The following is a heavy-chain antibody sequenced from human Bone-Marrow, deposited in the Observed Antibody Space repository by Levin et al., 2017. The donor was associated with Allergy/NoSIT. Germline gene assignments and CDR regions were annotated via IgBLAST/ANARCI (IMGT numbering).Heavy chain of an antibody. CDR2: ISGKDETV. Sequence: GGSLRLSCAASGFIFSDFYMSWIRQAPGKGLELVSYISGKDETVYYADSVKGRFTISWDNANNSLYLQMNSLRAEDSAVYYCSSAPQYSSVRRNYYYGLDVWGQGTSVTVSS. CDR1: GFIFSDFY. D-gene: IGHD6-25*01. CDR3: SSAPQYSSVRRNYYYGLDV. V-gene: IGHV3-11*01. J-gene: IGHJ6*02.